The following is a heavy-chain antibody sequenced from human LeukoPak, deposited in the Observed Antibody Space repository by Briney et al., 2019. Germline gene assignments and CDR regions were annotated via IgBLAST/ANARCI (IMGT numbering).Heavy chain of an antibody. D-gene: IGHD3-10*01. V-gene: IGHV3-21*01. CDR3: VRIWFADWYFDL. J-gene: IGHJ2*01. CDR1: GFTFSTYS. Sequence: GGSLRLSCAASGFTFSTYSMNWVRQAPGKGREWVSSISSSSSYIYYADSMKGRFTISRDNAKNSLYLQMNSLRAEDTAVYYCVRIWFADWYFDLRGRGTLVTVSS. CDR2: ISSSSSYI.